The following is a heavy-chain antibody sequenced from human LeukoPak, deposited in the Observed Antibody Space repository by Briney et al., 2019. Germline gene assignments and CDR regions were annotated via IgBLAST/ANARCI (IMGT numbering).Heavy chain of an antibody. CDR2: IYTSGST. Sequence: SSETLSLTCTVSGGSISSYYWSWIRQPAGKGLEWIGRIYTSGSTNYNPSLKSRVTMSVDTSKNQFSLKLSSVTAADTAVYCATYSGYVFLGAMDVWGKGTTVTVSS. CDR3: ATYSGYVFLGAMDV. V-gene: IGHV4-4*07. J-gene: IGHJ6*04. CDR1: GGSISSYY. D-gene: IGHD5-12*01.